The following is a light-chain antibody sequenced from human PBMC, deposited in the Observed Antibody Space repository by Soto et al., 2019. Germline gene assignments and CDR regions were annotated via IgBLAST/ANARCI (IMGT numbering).Light chain of an antibody. CDR3: QQRHMWPIT. V-gene: IGKV3D-20*02. CDR1: QSVGGSF. CDR2: HTS. J-gene: IGKJ5*01. Sequence: EIMLTQSPGTLSLSPGERATLSCRASQSVGGSFLAWYQQRPGQAPRLLIYHTSYRATGIPDRFSGSGSGTDFTLTISSLEPEDSAVYYCQQRHMWPITFGQGTRLEIK.